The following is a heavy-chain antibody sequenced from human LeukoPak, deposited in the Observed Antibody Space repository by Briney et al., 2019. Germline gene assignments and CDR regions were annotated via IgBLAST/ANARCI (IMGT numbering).Heavy chain of an antibody. CDR2: ISYDGSNK. Sequence: PGGSLRLSCAASGFTFSSYAMHWVRQAPGKGLEWVAVISYDGSNKYYADSVKGRFTIPRDNSKNTLYLQMNSLRAEDTAVYYCARDRIGYFDWLFSLVYWGQGTLVTVSS. J-gene: IGHJ4*02. D-gene: IGHD3-9*01. CDR3: ARDRIGYFDWLFSLVY. V-gene: IGHV3-30-3*01. CDR1: GFTFSSYA.